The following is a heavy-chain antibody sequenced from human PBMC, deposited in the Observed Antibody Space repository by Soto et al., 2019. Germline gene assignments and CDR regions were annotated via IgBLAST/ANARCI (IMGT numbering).Heavy chain of an antibody. CDR3: ASTPIGGYYDPPFDY. J-gene: IGHJ4*02. CDR2: IYYSGST. CDR1: GGSISSYY. Sequence: QVQLQESGPGLVKPSETLSLTCTVSGGSISSYYWSWIRQPPGKGLEWIGYIYYSGSTNYNPSLKSRVNISVDTSKNQFTLKLSSVTAADTAVYYCASTPIGGYYDPPFDYWGQGTLVTVSS. V-gene: IGHV4-59*01. D-gene: IGHD3-22*01.